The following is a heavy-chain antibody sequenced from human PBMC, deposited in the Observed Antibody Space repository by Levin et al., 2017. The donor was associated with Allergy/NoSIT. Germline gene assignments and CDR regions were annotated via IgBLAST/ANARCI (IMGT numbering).Heavy chain of an antibody. CDR2: IYYSGST. CDR3: ARRPPPIHYYYYGMDG. J-gene: IGHJ6*02. Sequence: LRLSCTVSGGSISSGGYYWSWIRQHPGKGLEWIGYIYYSGSTYYNPSLKSRVTISVDTSKNQFSLKLSSVTAADTAVYYCARRPPPIHYYYYGMDGWGQGTTVTVSS. V-gene: IGHV4-31*03. CDR1: GGSISSGGYY.